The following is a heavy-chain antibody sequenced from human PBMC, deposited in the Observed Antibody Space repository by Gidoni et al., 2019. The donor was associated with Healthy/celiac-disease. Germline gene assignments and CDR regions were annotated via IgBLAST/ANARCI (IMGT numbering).Heavy chain of an antibody. CDR3: AKDTTYSSSSGGGGFDY. Sequence: QVQLVESGGGVVQPGRSLRLSCAASGFTVSSYGMHWVRQAPGKGLEWVAVISYDGSNKYYADSVKGRFTISRDNSKNTLYLQMNSLRAEDTAVYYCAKDTTYSSSSGGGGFDYWGQGTLVTVSS. J-gene: IGHJ4*02. CDR2: ISYDGSNK. D-gene: IGHD6-6*01. V-gene: IGHV3-30*18. CDR1: GFTVSSYG.